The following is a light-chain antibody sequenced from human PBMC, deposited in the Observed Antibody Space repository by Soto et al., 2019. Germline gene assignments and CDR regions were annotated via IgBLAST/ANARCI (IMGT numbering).Light chain of an antibody. CDR3: SSYTSSSTLYV. J-gene: IGLJ1*01. Sequence: QAVVTHPASVFGSPGQSITISCTGTSSDVGGYNYVSWYQQHPGKAPKLMIYDVSNRPSGVSNRFSGSKSGNTASLTISGLQAEDEDDYYCSSYTSSSTLYVFGTGTQLTVL. CDR1: SSDVGGYNY. CDR2: DVS. V-gene: IGLV2-14*01.